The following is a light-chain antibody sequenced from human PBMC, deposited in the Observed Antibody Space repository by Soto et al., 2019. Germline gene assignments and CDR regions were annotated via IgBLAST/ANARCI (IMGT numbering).Light chain of an antibody. J-gene: IGKJ3*01. CDR2: GAS. CDR3: QHYGNTPPSVT. Sequence: TQAPATLSVSPGERFTLSCRASQSVGSNLAWYRQKPGQAPRLLIYGASSRATGIPDRFSGSGSGTDFTLTISRLEPEDFAVYYCQHYGNTPPSVTFGPGTKVAIK. CDR1: QSVGSN. V-gene: IGKV3-20*01.